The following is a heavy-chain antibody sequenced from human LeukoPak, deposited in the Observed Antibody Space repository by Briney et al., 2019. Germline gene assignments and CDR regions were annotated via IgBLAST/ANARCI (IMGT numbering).Heavy chain of an antibody. J-gene: IGHJ5*02. D-gene: IGHD3-22*01. CDR2: IWNDGSNE. CDR1: GFTFRSYG. V-gene: IGHV3-33*01. Sequence: GGSLRLSCAASGFTFRSYGMHWVRQAPGKGLEWVAVIWNDGSNEYYAGSVKGRFTISRDNSKNTLDLQMNSLRAEDTAVYYCARDTVYDSSATWGQGTLVTVSS. CDR3: ARDTVYDSSAT.